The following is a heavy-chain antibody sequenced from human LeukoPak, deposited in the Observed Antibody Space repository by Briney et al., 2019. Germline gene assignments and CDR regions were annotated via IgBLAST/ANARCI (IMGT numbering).Heavy chain of an antibody. CDR2: TYYRSKWSS. V-gene: IGHV6-1*01. Sequence: SQTLSLTCAISGDSVSSSASWNWIRQSPSRGLEWLGRTYYRSKWSSDYATSVKSRITINSDTSKNQSSLQLSSVIPEDTAVYYCARDADSSNEWGPFDPWGQGTLVTVSS. CDR1: GDSVSSSAS. J-gene: IGHJ5*02. CDR3: ARDADSSNEWGPFDP. D-gene: IGHD1-1*01.